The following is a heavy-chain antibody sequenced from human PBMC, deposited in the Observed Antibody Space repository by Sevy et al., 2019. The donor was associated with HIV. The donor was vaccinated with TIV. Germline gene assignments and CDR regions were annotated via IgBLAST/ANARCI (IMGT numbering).Heavy chain of an antibody. CDR2: LSFGGGEI. CDR3: AREGCTKPHDY. V-gene: IGHV3-23*01. D-gene: IGHD2-8*01. J-gene: IGHJ4*02. CDR1: GFTFSKYS. Sequence: GGSLRLSCAASGFTFSKYSMSWVRQPPGKGLEWVSTLSFGGGEINYADSVKGRFTISRDNSKSTVYLQMNNLRPEATAVYYCAREGCTKPHDYWGQGTLVTVSS.